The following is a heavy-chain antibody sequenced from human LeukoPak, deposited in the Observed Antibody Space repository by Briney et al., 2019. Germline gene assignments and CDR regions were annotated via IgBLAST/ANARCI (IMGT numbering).Heavy chain of an antibody. CDR2: INHSGST. Sequence: PSETLSLTCAVYGGSFSGYYWSWIRQPPGKGLEWIGEINHSGSTNYNPSLKSRVTISVDTSKNQFSLKLSSVTAADTAVYYCARAHSGSYYRRYYMDVWGKGTTVTVSS. CDR1: GGSFSGYY. J-gene: IGHJ6*03. V-gene: IGHV4-34*01. D-gene: IGHD1-26*01. CDR3: ARAHSGSYYRRYYMDV.